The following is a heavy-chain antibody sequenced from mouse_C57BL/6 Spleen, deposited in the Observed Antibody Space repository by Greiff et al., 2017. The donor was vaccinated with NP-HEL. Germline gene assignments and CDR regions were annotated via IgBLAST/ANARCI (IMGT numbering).Heavy chain of an antibody. CDR2: IHPNSGST. D-gene: IGHD1-2*01. CDR1: GYTFTSYW. Sequence: VKLQQPGAELVKPGASVKLSCKASGYTFTSYWMHWVKQRPGQGLEWIGMIHPNSGSTNYNEKFKSKATLTVDKSSSTAYMQLSSLTSEDSAVYYCARSGWGEDYFDYWGQGTTLTVSS. V-gene: IGHV1-64*01. J-gene: IGHJ2*01. CDR3: ARSGWGEDYFDY.